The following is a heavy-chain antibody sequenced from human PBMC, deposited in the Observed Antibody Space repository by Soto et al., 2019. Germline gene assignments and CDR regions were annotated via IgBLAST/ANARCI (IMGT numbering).Heavy chain of an antibody. Sequence: SETLSLTCAVYGGSFSGYCWSWIRQPPGKGLEWIGEINHSGSTNYNPSLKSRVTISVDTSKNQFSLKLSSVTAADTAVYYCARVFYYDFWSGYYTLDYWGQGTLVTVSS. CDR1: GGSFSGYC. CDR2: INHSGST. J-gene: IGHJ4*02. CDR3: ARVFYYDFWSGYYTLDY. D-gene: IGHD3-3*01. V-gene: IGHV4-34*01.